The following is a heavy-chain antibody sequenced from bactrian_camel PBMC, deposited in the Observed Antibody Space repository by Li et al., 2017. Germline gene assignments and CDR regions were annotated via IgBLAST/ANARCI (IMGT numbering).Heavy chain of an antibody. Sequence: DVQLVESGGGSVQAGGSMILACSPSDDNGFKYNGVKYVAWFRQALGKEREGVAAAGDDDVTSYTDSVKGRFTVSRDAAKNILYLQMNSLKPEDTGMYYCAADGLCTVEAGVPPASEYRYWGQGTQVTVS. J-gene: IGHJ4*01. CDR2: AGDDDVT. D-gene: IGHD6*01. V-gene: IGHV3S67*01. CDR1: DDNGFKYNGV. CDR3: AADGLCTVEAGVPPASEYRY.